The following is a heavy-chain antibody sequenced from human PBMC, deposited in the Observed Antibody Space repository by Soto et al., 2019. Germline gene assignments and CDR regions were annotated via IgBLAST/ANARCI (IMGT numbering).Heavy chain of an antibody. CDR3: SRGPPDWGFDF. CDR1: GYTFTSYD. Sequence: QVQLVQSGADVKKPGASVKVSCKASGYTFTSYDINWVRQATGQGLEWIGWMSPKTGNTGYAPNFQGRVTMTRDPSISTAYMELSSLTSEDTAVYYCSRGPPDWGFDFWGQGTLVPVSS. V-gene: IGHV1-8*01. J-gene: IGHJ4*02. CDR2: MSPKTGNT. D-gene: IGHD7-27*01.